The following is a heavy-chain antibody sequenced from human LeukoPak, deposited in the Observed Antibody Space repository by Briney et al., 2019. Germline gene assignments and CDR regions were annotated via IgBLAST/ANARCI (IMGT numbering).Heavy chain of an antibody. D-gene: IGHD6-13*01. V-gene: IGHV4-28*01. Sequence: PSDTLSLTCGVSGYSISSSNWWGWIRQPPGKGLEWIGYIHYSGSAYYNPSLKSRVTMSVDTSKNQFSLKLDSVTAVGTAVYYCASRMYGSSGRYFHHWGQGTLVTVSS. J-gene: IGHJ1*01. CDR2: IHYSGSA. CDR3: ASRMYGSSGRYFHH. CDR1: GYSISSSNW.